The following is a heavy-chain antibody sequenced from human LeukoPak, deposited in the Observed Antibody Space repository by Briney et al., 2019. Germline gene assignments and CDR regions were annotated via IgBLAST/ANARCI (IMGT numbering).Heavy chain of an antibody. V-gene: IGHV3-23*01. J-gene: IGHJ4*02. CDR3: AKDLPVPY. CDR2: ISPGGGTT. D-gene: IGHD6-6*01. Sequence: GGSLRLSCAVSGFAFGSEAMSWVRQSPARGLEWVASISPGGGTTYYADYVKGRFTISRDNSKNTLYLQMNSLRAEDTAVYYCAKDLPVPYWGQGTLVTVSS. CDR1: GFAFGSEA.